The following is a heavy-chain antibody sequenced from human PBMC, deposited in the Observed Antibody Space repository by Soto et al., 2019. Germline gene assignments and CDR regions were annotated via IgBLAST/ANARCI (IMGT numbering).Heavy chain of an antibody. CDR1: GFTFTDYA. Sequence: GGSLRLSCAASGFTFTDYAMSWVRQAPGKGLEWVATISAIGGSTYLADSVKGRLSISRDNSKNTVSLLMNSLRAEDTAVYFCARGSSGYISSWYYFDYWGRGTLVTSPQ. V-gene: IGHV3-23*01. CDR2: ISAIGGST. J-gene: IGHJ4*02. D-gene: IGHD6-13*01. CDR3: ARGSSGYISSWYYFDY.